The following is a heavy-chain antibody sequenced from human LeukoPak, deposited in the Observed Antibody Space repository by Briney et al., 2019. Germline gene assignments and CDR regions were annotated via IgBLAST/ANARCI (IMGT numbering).Heavy chain of an antibody. CDR1: GFTFSSYS. D-gene: IGHD1-26*01. Sequence: GGSLRLSCAASGFTFSSYSMNWVRQAPGKGLEWVSSISSSSSYIYYADSVKGRLTISRDNAKNSLYLQMNSLRAEDTAVYYCARSSGSYHDFDYWGQGTLVTVSS. CDR2: ISSSSSYI. CDR3: ARSSGSYHDFDY. V-gene: IGHV3-21*01. J-gene: IGHJ4*02.